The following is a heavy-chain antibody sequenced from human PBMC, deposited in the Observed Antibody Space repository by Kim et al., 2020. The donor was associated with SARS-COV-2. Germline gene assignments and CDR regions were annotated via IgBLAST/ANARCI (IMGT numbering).Heavy chain of an antibody. J-gene: IGHJ4*02. CDR1: GGSFSGYY. D-gene: IGHD5-18*01. CDR2: INHSGST. CDR3: ARGRGYSYGYRLDY. V-gene: IGHV4-34*01. Sequence: SETLSLTCAVYGGSFSGYYWSWIRQPPGKGLEWIGEINHSGSTNYNPSLKSRVTISVDTSKNQFSLKLSSVTAADTAVYYCARGRGYSYGYRLDYWGQGTLVTVSS.